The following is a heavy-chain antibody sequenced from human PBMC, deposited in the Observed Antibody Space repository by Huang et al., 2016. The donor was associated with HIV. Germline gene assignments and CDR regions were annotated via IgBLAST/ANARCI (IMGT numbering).Heavy chain of an antibody. V-gene: IGHV3-53*01. Sequence: EVPLVESGGGLVQPGGSLRLSWAASGFTVNSNYMTWVRQAPGKGLEWVSLLYHGGKAHYADSVKCRFTISGDIAQNTVFLQMSSLRVEDTAVYYCARGRYGTPNAWGQGTLVTVSS. J-gene: IGHJ5*02. CDR2: LYHGGKA. D-gene: IGHD5-18*01. CDR3: ARGRYGTPNA. CDR1: GFTVNSNY.